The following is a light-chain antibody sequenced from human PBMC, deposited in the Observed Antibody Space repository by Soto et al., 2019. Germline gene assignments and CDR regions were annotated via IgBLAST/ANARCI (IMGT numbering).Light chain of an antibody. Sequence: EMVLTQSPDTLSLSPGERVTLSCRASQTVSSNFLAWYQQRPGQAPRLLIYGASSRAAGIPDRFSGSGSGTDFTLTISRLEPEDLAVYYCQQYGSSPETFGQGTKVEIK. CDR3: QQYGSSPET. CDR2: GAS. J-gene: IGKJ1*01. V-gene: IGKV3-20*01. CDR1: QTVSSNF.